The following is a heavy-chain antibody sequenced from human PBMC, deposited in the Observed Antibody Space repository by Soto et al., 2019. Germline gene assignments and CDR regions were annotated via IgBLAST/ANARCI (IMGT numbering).Heavy chain of an antibody. CDR2: INHSGST. Sequence: PSETLSLTGAVYGGSFSGYYCSWIRQPPGKGLEWIGEINHSGSTNYNPSLKSRVTISVDTSKNQFSLKLSSVTAADTAVYYCARGRLLRAYKWFDPLGQGTLVTVSS. V-gene: IGHV4-34*01. CDR1: GGSFSGYY. CDR3: ARGRLLRAYKWFDP. J-gene: IGHJ5*02.